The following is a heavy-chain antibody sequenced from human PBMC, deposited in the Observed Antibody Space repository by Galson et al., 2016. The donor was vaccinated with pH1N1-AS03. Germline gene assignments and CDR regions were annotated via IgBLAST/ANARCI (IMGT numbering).Heavy chain of an antibody. CDR3: ARGKNSGFDY. CDR1: GDSVSGSRGVA. CDR2: TFYWSKWSN. V-gene: IGHV6-1*01. J-gene: IGHJ4*02. D-gene: IGHD3-10*01. Sequence: CAISGDSVSGSRGVAWNWIRQSPSRGLEWLGRTFYWSKWSNDYAEPVKSRITIDPDTSNNRFPLHLNSVTPEDTAIYFCARGKNSGFDYWGQGTPVTVSS.